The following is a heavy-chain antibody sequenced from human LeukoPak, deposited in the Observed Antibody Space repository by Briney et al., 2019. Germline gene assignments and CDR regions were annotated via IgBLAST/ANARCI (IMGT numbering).Heavy chain of an antibody. Sequence: SETLSLTCTVSDGSISSYYWSWIRQPPGKGLEWIGYIYYSGSTYYNPSLKSRVTISVDTSKNQFSLKLSSVTAADTAVYYCARVSTSGDTAPYYFDYWGQGTLVTVSS. D-gene: IGHD5-18*01. J-gene: IGHJ4*02. CDR3: ARVSTSGDTAPYYFDY. V-gene: IGHV4-59*12. CDR2: IYYSGST. CDR1: DGSISSYY.